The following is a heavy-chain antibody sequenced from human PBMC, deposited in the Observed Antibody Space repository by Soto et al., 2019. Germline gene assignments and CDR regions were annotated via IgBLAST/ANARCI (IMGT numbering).Heavy chain of an antibody. V-gene: IGHV4-31*01. CDR2: IYYSGST. Sequence: PSETLSLTCTVSGGSISSGGYYWSWIRQHPGKGLEWIGYIYYSGSTYYTPSLKSPVTISVDTSKHHFSLQRSSVTAPYTAWYYGARQCGGGQEEGMSVWGKGTKFTVP. D-gene: IGHD6-13*01. CDR1: GGSISSGGYY. CDR3: ARQCGGGQEEGMSV. J-gene: IGHJ6*03.